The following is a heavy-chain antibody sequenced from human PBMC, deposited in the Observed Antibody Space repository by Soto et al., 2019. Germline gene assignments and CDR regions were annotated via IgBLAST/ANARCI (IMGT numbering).Heavy chain of an antibody. CDR1: GGSISSSNSY. CDR2: IYYSGST. D-gene: IGHD1-26*01. CDR3: ARRGFMGATPIDY. J-gene: IGHJ4*02. Sequence: SETLSLTCTVSGGSISSSNSYWGWVRQPPGKGLEWIGSIYYSGSTYYNPSLKSRVSISVDTSKNQFSLKLSSVTAADTAVFYCARRGFMGATPIDYWGQGTLVTVSS. V-gene: IGHV4-39*01.